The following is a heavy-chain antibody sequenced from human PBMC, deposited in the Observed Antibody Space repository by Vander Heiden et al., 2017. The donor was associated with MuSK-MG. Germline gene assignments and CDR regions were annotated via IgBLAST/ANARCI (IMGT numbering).Heavy chain of an antibody. Sequence: QVQLQESGPGLVKPSETLSLTCAVSGYSISSGYYWGWIRQPPGKGLEWIGSIYHSGSTYYNPSLKSRVTISVDTSKNQFSLKLSSVTAADTAVYYCARHLPDLAFDYWGQGTLVTVSS. CDR1: GYSISSGYY. J-gene: IGHJ4*02. V-gene: IGHV4-38-2*01. CDR2: IYHSGST. CDR3: ARHLPDLAFDY.